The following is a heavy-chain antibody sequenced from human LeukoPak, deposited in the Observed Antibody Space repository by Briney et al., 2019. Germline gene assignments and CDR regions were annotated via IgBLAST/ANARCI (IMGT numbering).Heavy chain of an antibody. CDR1: GYTFTSYA. D-gene: IGHD3-3*01. CDR2: IHTNTGNP. V-gene: IGHV7-4-1*02. J-gene: IGHJ6*02. CDR3: ARLGDFWTPRGYYYGMDV. Sequence: VASVKVSCKASGYTFTSYAMHWVRQAPGQGLEWMGWIHTNTGNPTYAQAFTGRSVFSLDTSVSTAYLQISSLKAEDTAVYYCARLGDFWTPRGYYYGMDVWGQGTTVTVSS.